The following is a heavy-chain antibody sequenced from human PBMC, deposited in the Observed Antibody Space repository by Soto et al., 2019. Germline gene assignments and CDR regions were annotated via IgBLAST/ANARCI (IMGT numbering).Heavy chain of an antibody. CDR2: ISGSGGST. Sequence: GGPLTLSCAASGFTFSSYAMSWVRQAPGKELEWVTAISGSGGSTYYADSVKGRFTISRDNSKNTLYLQMNSLRAEDTAVYYCAKDAFLDPNAFDFWGQGTMVAVS. CDR3: AKDAFLDPNAFDF. D-gene: IGHD3-3*02. CDR1: GFTFSSYA. V-gene: IGHV3-23*01. J-gene: IGHJ3*01.